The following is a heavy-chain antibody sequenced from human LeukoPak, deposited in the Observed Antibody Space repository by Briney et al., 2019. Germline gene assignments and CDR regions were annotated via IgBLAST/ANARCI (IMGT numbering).Heavy chain of an antibody. Sequence: ASVKVSCKASGYTFTSYDINWVRQATGQGLEWMGWMNPNSGDTGYAQKFQGRVTITRNTSISTAYMELSSLRSEDTAVYYCARGDMITFGGVIVLIAFDIWGQGTMVTVSS. V-gene: IGHV1-8*03. CDR3: ARGDMITFGGVIVLIAFDI. CDR1: GYTFTSYD. J-gene: IGHJ3*02. CDR2: MNPNSGDT. D-gene: IGHD3-16*02.